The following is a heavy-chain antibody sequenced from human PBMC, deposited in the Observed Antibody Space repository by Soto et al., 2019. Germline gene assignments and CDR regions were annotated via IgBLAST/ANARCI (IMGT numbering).Heavy chain of an antibody. Sequence: QLQLQESGPGLVKPSETLSLTCTVSGGSISSSSYYWGWIRQPPGKGLEWIGSIYYSGSTYYNPSLRSRVTLSVDTSKNQFSLKLSSVTAADTAVYYCARRADIVATINWFDPWGQGTLVTVSS. CDR3: ARRADIVATINWFDP. D-gene: IGHD5-12*01. CDR1: GGSISSSSYY. CDR2: IYYSGST. V-gene: IGHV4-39*01. J-gene: IGHJ5*02.